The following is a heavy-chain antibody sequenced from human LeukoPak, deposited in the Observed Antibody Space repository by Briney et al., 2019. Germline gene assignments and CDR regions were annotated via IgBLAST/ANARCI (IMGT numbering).Heavy chain of an antibody. CDR2: ISGSGGST. CDR3: AKLETAYSGSYYRWFDP. D-gene: IGHD1-26*01. V-gene: IGHV3-23*01. CDR1: GFTFSSYA. J-gene: IGHJ5*02. Sequence: PGGSLRLSCAASGFTFSSYAMSWVRQAPGKGLEWVSAISGSGGSTYYADSVKGRFTISRDNSKNTLYLQMNSLRAEDTAVYYCAKLETAYSGSYYRWFDPWGQGTLVTVSS.